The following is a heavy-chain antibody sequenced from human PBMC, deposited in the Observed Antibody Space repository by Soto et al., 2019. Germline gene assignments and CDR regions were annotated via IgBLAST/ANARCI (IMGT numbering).Heavy chain of an antibody. CDR3: ARWDAFDI. CDR1: GFTFSSYW. D-gene: IGHD2-15*01. V-gene: IGHV3-7*01. J-gene: IGHJ3*02. CDR2: IKQDGSEK. Sequence: GGSLRLSCAASGFTFSSYWMSGVRKAPGKGRECVAHIKQDGSEKYYVHSVKGRFTISRDNAKNSLYLQMNSLRAADSAVYYCARWDAFDIWGQGTMVTVSS.